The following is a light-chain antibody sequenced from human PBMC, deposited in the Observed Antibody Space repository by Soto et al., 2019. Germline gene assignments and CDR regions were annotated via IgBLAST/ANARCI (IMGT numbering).Light chain of an antibody. J-gene: IGLJ2*01. CDR1: SSDIGGYNL. CDR2: EAT. V-gene: IGLV2-23*02. Sequence: QSVLTQPASVSGSPGQSITISCTGTSSDIGGYNLVSWYQHHPGKAPKLLTYEATKRPSGVSDRFSGSRSGNTASLTISPLQSEDEADYSCYSFAGSATFVFGGGTKLTVL. CDR3: YSFAGSATFV.